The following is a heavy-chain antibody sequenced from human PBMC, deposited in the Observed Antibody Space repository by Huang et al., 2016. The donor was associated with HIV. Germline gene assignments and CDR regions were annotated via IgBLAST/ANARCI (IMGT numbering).Heavy chain of an antibody. CDR2: IKQEGSEK. Sequence: EVQLVESGGGLVQPGGSLRLSCAASGFTFRGYWMSWVRQATGKGVEWVANIKQEGSEKYYVDSVKGRFTIARDNVKNALYLQMYSLRVEDTAIYYCARGGAPYYDFWNGGHHYGMDVWGQGTTVTVSS. J-gene: IGHJ6*02. CDR3: ARGGAPYYDFWNGGHHYGMDV. D-gene: IGHD3-3*01. V-gene: IGHV3-7*04. CDR1: GFTFRGYW.